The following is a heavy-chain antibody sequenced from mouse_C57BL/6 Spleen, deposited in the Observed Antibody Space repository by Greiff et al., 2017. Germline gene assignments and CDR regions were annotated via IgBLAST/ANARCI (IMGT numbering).Heavy chain of an antibody. J-gene: IGHJ3*01. CDR3: ASRGAGYDGGFAY. CDR2: IDPSDSYT. Sequence: QVQLQQPGAELVKPGASVKLSCKASGYTFTSYWMQWVKQRPGQGLEWIGEIDPSDSYTNYNQKFKGKATLTVDTSSSTAYMQLSGLTSEDSAVYYCASRGAGYDGGFAYWGQGTLVTVSA. D-gene: IGHD2-2*01. CDR1: GYTFTSYW. V-gene: IGHV1-50*01.